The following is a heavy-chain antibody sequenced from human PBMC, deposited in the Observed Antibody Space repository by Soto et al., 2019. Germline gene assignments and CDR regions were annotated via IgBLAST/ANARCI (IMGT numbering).Heavy chain of an antibody. D-gene: IGHD3-3*01. J-gene: IGHJ4*02. V-gene: IGHV1-3*04. CDR2: INTGNGNT. Sequence: QVQLVQSGAEVREPGASVKVSCKASGYTFNKYAIHWVLQAHGQRLEWMGWINTGNGNTKYSQRFQGRVTVTRDTSASTAYMELSSLRSEDTAVYYCARGIDYDFWSGYYNYFDYWGQGPLVTVSS. CDR1: GYTFNKYA. CDR3: ARGIDYDFWSGYYNYFDY.